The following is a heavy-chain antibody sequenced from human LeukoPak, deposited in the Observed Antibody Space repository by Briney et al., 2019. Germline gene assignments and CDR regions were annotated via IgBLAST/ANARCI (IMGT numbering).Heavy chain of an antibody. CDR2: IYYSGST. V-gene: IGHV4-39*01. CDR3: ARPTSKLGSFDY. CDR1: GGSISSSNYY. Sequence: PSETLSLTCTVSGGSISSSNYYWGWLRQPPGTGLEWIGTIYYSGSTYYNPSLKSRIAISVDTSKNQFSLKLSSVTAADTAVYYCARPTSKLGSFDYWGQGTLVTVSS. D-gene: IGHD2/OR15-2a*01. J-gene: IGHJ4*02.